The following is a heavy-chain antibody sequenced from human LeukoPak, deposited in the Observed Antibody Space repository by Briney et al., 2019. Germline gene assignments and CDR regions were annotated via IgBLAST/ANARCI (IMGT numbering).Heavy chain of an antibody. J-gene: IGHJ4*02. D-gene: IGHD2-15*01. CDR1: GGSISSGGYY. V-gene: IGHV4-31*03. Sequence: SETLSLACTVSGGSISSGGYYWSWIRQHPGKGLEWIGYIYYSGSTYYNPSLKSRVTISVDTSKNQFSLKLSSVTAADTAVYYCARGRVPATSVTSYWGQGTLVTVSS. CDR2: IYYSGST. CDR3: ARGRVPATSVTSY.